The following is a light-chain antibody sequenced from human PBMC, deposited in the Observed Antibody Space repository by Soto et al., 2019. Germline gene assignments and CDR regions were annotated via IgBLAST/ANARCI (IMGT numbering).Light chain of an antibody. J-gene: IGKJ2*01. V-gene: IGKV3-20*01. Sequence: EIVLTQSPGTLSLSPGERATLSCRASQSVSNNYLAWYQHKPGQAPRLLIYGSSSRATGIPDRFSGSGSGTDFTLTISRLEPEDFAVYFCQQYGSSPMYAFAQGTKREI. CDR3: QQYGSSPMYA. CDR1: QSVSNNY. CDR2: GSS.